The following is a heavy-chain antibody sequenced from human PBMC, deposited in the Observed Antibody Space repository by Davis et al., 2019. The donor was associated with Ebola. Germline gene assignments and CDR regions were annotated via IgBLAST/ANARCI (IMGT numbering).Heavy chain of an antibody. CDR1: GGSISSYY. CDR3: ARYGNYVDY. Sequence: MPSETLSLTCTVSGGSISSYYWSWIRQPPGKGLEWIGYIYYSGSTNYNPSLKSRVTISVDTSKNQFSLKLSSVTAADTAMYYCARYGNYVDYWGQGTLVTVSS. V-gene: IGHV4-59*12. D-gene: IGHD4-17*01. CDR2: IYYSGST. J-gene: IGHJ4*02.